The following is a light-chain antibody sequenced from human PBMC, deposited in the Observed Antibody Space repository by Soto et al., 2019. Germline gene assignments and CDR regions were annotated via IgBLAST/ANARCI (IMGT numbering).Light chain of an antibody. CDR2: EGS. Sequence: QSALTQPASVSGSPGQSITISCTGTSSDVGSYNLVSWYQQHPGKAPKLMIYEGSKRPSGVSNRFSGSKSGNTASLTISGRQAEDEADYYCCSYAGTNVVFGGGTKLTVL. V-gene: IGLV2-23*01. J-gene: IGLJ2*01. CDR1: SSDVGSYNL. CDR3: CSYAGTNVV.